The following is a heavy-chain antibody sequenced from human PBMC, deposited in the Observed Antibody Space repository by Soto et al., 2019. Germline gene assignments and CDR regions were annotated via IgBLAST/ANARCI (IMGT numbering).Heavy chain of an antibody. D-gene: IGHD2-2*01. CDR2: ISSSSSYI. CDR3: ARGGGYCSSTSCYGDAFDI. CDR1: GFTFSSYS. J-gene: IGHJ3*02. Sequence: EVQLVESGGGLVKPGGSLRLSCAASGFTFSSYSMNWVRQAPGKGLEWVSSISSSSSYIYYADSVKGRFTISRANAKNSLYLQMNSLRAEDTAVYYCARGGGYCSSTSCYGDAFDIWGQGTMVTVSS. V-gene: IGHV3-21*01.